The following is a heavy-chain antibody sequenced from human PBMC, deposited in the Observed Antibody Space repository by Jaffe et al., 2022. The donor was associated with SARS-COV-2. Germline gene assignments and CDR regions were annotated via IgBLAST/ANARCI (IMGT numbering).Heavy chain of an antibody. CDR3: ASTNNGRDAFDY. Sequence: QVQLQESGPGLVKPSQTLSLTCSVSGDSISSDNYYWSWIRQPAGKGLEWIGRIYTSGNTNYNPSLKSRVTISVDTTKNQLSLKLSSLTAADSAVYYCASTNNGRDAFDYWGQGTLVTVSS. V-gene: IGHV4-61*02. CDR1: GDSISSDNYY. D-gene: IGHD2-8*01. J-gene: IGHJ4*02. CDR2: IYTSGNT.